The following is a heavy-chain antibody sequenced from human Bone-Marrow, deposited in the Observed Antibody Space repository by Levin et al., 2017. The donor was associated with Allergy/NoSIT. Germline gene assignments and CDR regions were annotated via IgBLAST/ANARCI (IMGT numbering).Heavy chain of an antibody. CDR1: GGSVSGFY. CDR2: IYNSGST. CDR3: ARGSAIIPFEY. D-gene: IGHD5-12*01. Sequence: SQTLSLTCTVSGGSVSGFYWSWLRQPPGKGLEWIGYIYNSGSTNYNPSLKSRVTISMDTSKNHFSLEVKYVTTADKAVYYCARGSAIIPFEYWGQGTLVTVSS. V-gene: IGHV4-59*02. J-gene: IGHJ4*02.